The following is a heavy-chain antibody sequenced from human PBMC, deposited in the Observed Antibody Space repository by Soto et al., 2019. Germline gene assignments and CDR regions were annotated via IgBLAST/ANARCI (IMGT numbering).Heavy chain of an antibody. J-gene: IGHJ4*02. Sequence: DVQLWESGGGLVQPGGSLRLSCAASGFSFGSYALSWVRQAPGKGLEWVSTISGSGGKTFYADSVKGRFSISRDTSQNTLYLQMNSLRADDTAIYYCARWSYLDYWGQGTRVTVSS. CDR3: ARWSYLDY. CDR2: ISGSGGKT. CDR1: GFSFGSYA. D-gene: IGHD3-3*01. V-gene: IGHV3-23*01.